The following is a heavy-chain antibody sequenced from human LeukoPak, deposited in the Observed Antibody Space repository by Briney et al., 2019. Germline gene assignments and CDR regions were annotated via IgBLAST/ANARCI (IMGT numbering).Heavy chain of an antibody. V-gene: IGHV6-1*01. D-gene: IGHD6-19*01. J-gene: IGHJ5*02. CDR2: TYYRSKWYN. CDR1: GDSVSSNSAA. CDR3: ARSGTRLKGKYLQWLVRQDRFWFDP. Sequence: SQTLSLTCAISGDSVSSNSAAWNWIRQSPSRGLEWLGRTYYRSKWYNDYAVSVKSRVTINPDTSKNQFSLQLNSVTPEDTAVYYCARSGTRLKGKYLQWLVRQDRFWFDPWGQGTLVTVSS.